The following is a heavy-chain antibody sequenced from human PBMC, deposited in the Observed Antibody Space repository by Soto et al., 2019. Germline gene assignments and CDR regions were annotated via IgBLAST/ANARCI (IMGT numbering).Heavy chain of an antibody. CDR1: GFTVSSNY. V-gene: IGHV3-53*01. CDR3: ARDLRKKALYGMDV. J-gene: IGHJ6*02. CDR2: IYSGGST. D-gene: IGHD3-3*02. Sequence: GGSLRLSCAASGFTVSSNYMSWVRQAPGKGLEWVSVIYSGGSTYYADSVKGRFTISRDNSKNTLYLQMNSLRAEDTAVYYCARDLRKKALYGMDVWGQGTTVTVSS.